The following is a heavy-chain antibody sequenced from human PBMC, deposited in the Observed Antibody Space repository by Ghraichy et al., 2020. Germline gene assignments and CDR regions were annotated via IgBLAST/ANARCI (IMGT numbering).Heavy chain of an antibody. J-gene: IGHJ4*02. CDR1: GFTFSSYA. CDR3: AKDSYGGSDYDFWSGEIDY. CDR2: ISGSGGST. V-gene: IGHV3-23*01. D-gene: IGHD3-3*01. Sequence: GGSLRLSCAASGFTFSSYAMSWVRQAPGKGLEWVSAISGSGGSTYYADSVKGRFTISRDNSKNTLYLQMNSLRAEDTAVYYCAKDSYGGSDYDFWSGEIDYWGQGTLVTVSS.